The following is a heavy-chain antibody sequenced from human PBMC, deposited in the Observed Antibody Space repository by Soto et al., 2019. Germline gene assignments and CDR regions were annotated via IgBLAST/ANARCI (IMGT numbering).Heavy chain of an antibody. CDR2: ISGSDDST. Sequence: GGSHRLSCAASGFNFSSYAMSWVRQAPGKGLEWVSVISGSDDSTYYADSVKGRFTISRDNSKNTLYLQMNSLRAEDTAVYYCAKRSSSSTFDYWGQGTLVTVSS. J-gene: IGHJ4*02. CDR3: AKRSSSSTFDY. V-gene: IGHV3-23*01. D-gene: IGHD6-6*01. CDR1: GFNFSSYA.